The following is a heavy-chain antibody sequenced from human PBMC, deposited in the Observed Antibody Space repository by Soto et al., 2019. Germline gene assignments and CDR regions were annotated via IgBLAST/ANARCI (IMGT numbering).Heavy chain of an antibody. CDR1: GGSISSGGYS. CDR3: ARARGYSSPFFDY. CDR2: IYHSGST. D-gene: IGHD5-18*01. V-gene: IGHV4-30-2*01. J-gene: IGHJ4*02. Sequence: KTSETLSLTCAVSGGSISSGGYSWSWIRQPPGKGLEWIGYIYHSGSTYYNPSLKSRVTISVDRSKNQFSLKLSSVTAADTAVYYCARARGYSSPFFDYWGQGTLVTVSS.